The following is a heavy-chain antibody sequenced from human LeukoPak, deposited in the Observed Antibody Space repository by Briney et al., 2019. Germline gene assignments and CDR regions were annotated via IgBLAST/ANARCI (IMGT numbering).Heavy chain of an antibody. V-gene: IGHV1-18*01. Sequence: ASVKVSCKASGYTFTGYGISWVRQAPGQGLEWMGWISAYNGNTNYAQKLQGRVTMTTDTSTSTAYMELRSLRSDDTAVYYCARDSTGSWYDPVDYWGQGTLVTVSS. CDR3: ARDSTGSWYDPVDY. CDR2: ISAYNGNT. J-gene: IGHJ4*02. CDR1: GYTFTGYG. D-gene: IGHD6-13*01.